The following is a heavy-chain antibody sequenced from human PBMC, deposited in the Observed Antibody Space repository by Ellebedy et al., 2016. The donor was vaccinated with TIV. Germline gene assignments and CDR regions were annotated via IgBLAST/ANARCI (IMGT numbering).Heavy chain of an antibody. CDR3: ARDTTSDY. J-gene: IGHJ4*02. CDR1: GFTFSTYW. CDR2: SRNKAKSYTT. V-gene: IGHV3-72*01. Sequence: GESLKISCAASGFTFSTYWMGWVRQAPGKGPEWVGRSRNKAKSYTTDYAASVKGGFTISRDDSKNSLYLQMNSLKTEDTAIYYCARDTTSDYWGQGALVTVSS. D-gene: IGHD1-1*01.